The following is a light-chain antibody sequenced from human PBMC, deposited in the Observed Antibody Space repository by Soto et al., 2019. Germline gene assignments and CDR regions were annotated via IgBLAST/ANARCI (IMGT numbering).Light chain of an antibody. J-gene: IGKJ1*01. CDR1: QSISNW. CDR2: HAS. Sequence: DVQMTPARSALPASVVYRVSITFRASQSISNWLALYQQTPGTAPKLLIYHASTLESGVPSRFSGSGSGTEFTLTISSLQPDDFATYYRQQYNSYSFGQGTKVDIK. CDR3: QQYNSYS. V-gene: IGKV1-5*01.